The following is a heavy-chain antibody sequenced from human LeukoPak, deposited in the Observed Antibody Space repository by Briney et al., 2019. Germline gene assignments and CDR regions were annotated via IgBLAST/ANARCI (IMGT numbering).Heavy chain of an antibody. CDR1: GGSISSYY. Sequence: SETLSLTCTVSGGSISSYYWSWIRQPPGKGLEWIGYIYYSGSTNYNPSLKSRVTISVDTSKYQFSLKLSSVTAADAAVYYCASTYRGAAAIDYWGQGTLVTVSS. D-gene: IGHD6-13*01. J-gene: IGHJ4*02. CDR3: ASTYRGAAAIDY. V-gene: IGHV4-59*08. CDR2: IYYSGST.